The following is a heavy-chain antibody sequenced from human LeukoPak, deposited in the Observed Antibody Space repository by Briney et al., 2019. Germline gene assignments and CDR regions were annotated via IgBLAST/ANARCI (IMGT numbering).Heavy chain of an antibody. CDR1: GYTFTGYY. Sequence: GASVKVSCKASGYTFTGYYMHWVRQAPGQGLEWMGWINPNSGATNYAQKFQGRVTMTRDTSISTAYMGLSRLRSDNTAVYYCARGYSSSWSFRYYYYGMDVWGRGTTVTVSS. D-gene: IGHD6-13*01. CDR2: INPNSGAT. CDR3: ARGYSSSWSFRYYYYGMDV. J-gene: IGHJ6*02. V-gene: IGHV1-2*02.